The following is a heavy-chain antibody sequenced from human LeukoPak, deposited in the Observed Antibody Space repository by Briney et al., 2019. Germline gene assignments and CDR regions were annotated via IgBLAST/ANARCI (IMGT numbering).Heavy chain of an antibody. D-gene: IGHD6-19*01. V-gene: IGHV3-53*01. CDR2: IYSGGST. CDR3: ARDNGAGYYYYLDV. CDR1: GFTVSSRY. J-gene: IGHJ6*03. Sequence: GGSLRLSCAASGFTVSSRYMSWVRQAPGRGLEWVSVIYSGGSTYYADSVKGRFIISRDNLKNTEFLQVNSLRVEDTAVYYCARDNGAGYYYYLDVWGKGTTVTVSS.